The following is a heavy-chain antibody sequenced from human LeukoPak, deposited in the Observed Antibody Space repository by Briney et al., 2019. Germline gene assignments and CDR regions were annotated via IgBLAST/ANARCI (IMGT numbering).Heavy chain of an antibody. V-gene: IGHV3-48*03. CDR2: ISSSGSTI. J-gene: IGHJ4*02. CDR1: GFTFSSYE. Sequence: GGSLRLSCAASGFTFSSYEMNWVRQAPGKGLEWVSYISSSGSTIYYADSVKGRFTISRDNAKNSLYLQMNSLRAEDTAVYYCARGAVRGYRGGTLVDYWGQGTLVTVSS. CDR3: ARGAVRGYRGGTLVDY. D-gene: IGHD5-12*01.